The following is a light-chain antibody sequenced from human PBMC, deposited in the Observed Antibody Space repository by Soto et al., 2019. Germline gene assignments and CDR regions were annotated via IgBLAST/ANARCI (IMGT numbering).Light chain of an antibody. CDR1: QSVTNNY. V-gene: IGKV3-20*01. J-gene: IGKJ2*01. Sequence: EVVLTQSAGSLSLSPGERATLSCRASQSVTNNYLAWYQQRPGQAPRLLIFGSSDRATGIPDGFSGSGSGTDFTLTISRLEPEDFAVYYCHQYGSSPPYTFGQGTKLEIK. CDR3: HQYGSSPPYT. CDR2: GSS.